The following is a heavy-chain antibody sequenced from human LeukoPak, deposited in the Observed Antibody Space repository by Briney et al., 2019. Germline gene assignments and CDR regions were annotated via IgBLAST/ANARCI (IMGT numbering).Heavy chain of an antibody. Sequence: PSETLSLTCTVSGGSISSYFWSWIRQPPGKGLEWIGYISYTGSTNYNPSLKSRVTMSVDTSKNQFSLNLRSATAADTAVYYCARDAVGAKRDDAFDIWGQGTMVTVSS. CDR2: ISYTGST. D-gene: IGHD1-26*01. J-gene: IGHJ3*02. CDR3: ARDAVGAKRDDAFDI. CDR1: GGSISSYF. V-gene: IGHV4-59*01.